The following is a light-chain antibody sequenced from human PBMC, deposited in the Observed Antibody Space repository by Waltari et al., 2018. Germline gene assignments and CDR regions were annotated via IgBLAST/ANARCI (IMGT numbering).Light chain of an antibody. CDR2: DVV. CDR1: IRDVAGYKY. CDR3: SSFTSSSSFV. J-gene: IGLJ1*01. Sequence: QSALTPPASVSGSPGQSINISSTGTIRDVAGYKYVSWYQQHPGDVPRLLIYDVVKRPSGVSSRFSGSKSDNTARLTISGLQAADEAHYYCSSFTSSSSFVFGSGTKVTV. V-gene: IGLV2-14*03.